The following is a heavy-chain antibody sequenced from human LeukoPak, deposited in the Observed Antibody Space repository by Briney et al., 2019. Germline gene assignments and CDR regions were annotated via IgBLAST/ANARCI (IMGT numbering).Heavy chain of an antibody. CDR3: ASGLGGGSGSDFDY. V-gene: IGHV3-21*01. CDR2: ISSSSSYI. D-gene: IGHD3-10*01. CDR1: GFTFSSYS. Sequence: GGSLRLSCAAPGFTFSSYSMNWVRQAPGKGLEWVSSISSSSSYIYYADSVKGRFTISRDNAKNLLYLQMNSLRAEDTAVYYCASGLGGGSGSDFDYWGQGTLVTVSS. J-gene: IGHJ4*02.